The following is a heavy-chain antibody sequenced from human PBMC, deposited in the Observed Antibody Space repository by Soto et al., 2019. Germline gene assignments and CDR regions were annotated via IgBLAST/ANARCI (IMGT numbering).Heavy chain of an antibody. J-gene: IGHJ3*02. D-gene: IGHD3-10*01. CDR3: ARDHRRNTMVRGVAGGACEI. Sequence: ASVKVSCKASGYTFTGYYMHWVRQAPGQGLEWMGWINPNSGGTNYAQKFQGWVTMTRDTSISTAYMELSRLRSDDTAVYYCARDHRRNTMVRGVAGGACEIWGQGTMVTVSS. V-gene: IGHV1-2*04. CDR2: INPNSGGT. CDR1: GYTFTGYY.